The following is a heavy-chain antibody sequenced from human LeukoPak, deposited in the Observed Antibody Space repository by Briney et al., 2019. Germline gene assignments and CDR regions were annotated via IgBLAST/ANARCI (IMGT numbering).Heavy chain of an antibody. CDR3: ARSPPATHYYDSSGYSNWFDP. Sequence: SETLSLTCTVSGGSISSSSYYWGWIRQPPGKGLEWIGSIYYSGSTYYNPSLKSRVTISVDTSKNQFSLKLSSVTAADTAVYYCARSPPATHYYDSSGYSNWFDPWGQGTLVTVSS. J-gene: IGHJ5*02. D-gene: IGHD3-22*01. CDR1: GGSISSSSYY. V-gene: IGHV4-39*07. CDR2: IYYSGST.